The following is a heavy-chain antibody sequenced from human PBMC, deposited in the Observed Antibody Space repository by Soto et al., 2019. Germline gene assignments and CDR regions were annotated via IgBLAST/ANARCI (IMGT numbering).Heavy chain of an antibody. J-gene: IGHJ6*02. CDR3: ARSMAEAGTVYYYYGMDV. Sequence: GASVKVSCKASGYTFTGYYMHWVRQAPGQGLEWMGWINPNSGGTNYAQKFQGWVTMTRDTSISTAYMELSRLRSDDTAVFYCARSMAEAGTVYYYYGMDVWGQGTTVTVS. D-gene: IGHD6-13*01. CDR1: GYTFTGYY. V-gene: IGHV1-2*04. CDR2: INPNSGGT.